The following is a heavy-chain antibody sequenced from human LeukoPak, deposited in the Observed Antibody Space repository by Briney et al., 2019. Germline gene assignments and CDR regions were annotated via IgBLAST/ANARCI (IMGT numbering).Heavy chain of an antibody. CDR3: AINREVVPAADNYYGMDV. Sequence: GESLKISCKGSSYSFTCYWISCVRQMPGKGLEWMGRIDPSDSCTDYSPSFQGHVTISADKSISTAYLQWSSLKASDTAMYYCAINREVVPAADNYYGMDVWGQGTTVTVSS. CDR1: SYSFTCYW. J-gene: IGHJ6*02. CDR2: IDPSDSCT. D-gene: IGHD2-2*01. V-gene: IGHV5-10-1*01.